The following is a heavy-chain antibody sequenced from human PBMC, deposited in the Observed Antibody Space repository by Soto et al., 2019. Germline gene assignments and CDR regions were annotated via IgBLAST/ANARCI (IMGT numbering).Heavy chain of an antibody. V-gene: IGHV3-33*01. CDR1: GFTFRSSV. Sequence: PGGSLRLSCAASGFTFRSSVVHWVRQAPGKGLEWVAVISSDETNEDYADSVKGRFTISRDNSKNTLYLQMNSLRAEDTAVYYCAGGLIKLAGAAFDPWGPGTMVTVSS. CDR3: AGGLIKLAGAAFDP. D-gene: IGHD6-6*01. J-gene: IGHJ3*01. CDR2: ISSDETNE.